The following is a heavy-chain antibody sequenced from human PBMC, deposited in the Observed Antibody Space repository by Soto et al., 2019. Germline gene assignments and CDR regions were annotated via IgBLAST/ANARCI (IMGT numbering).Heavy chain of an antibody. J-gene: IGHJ6*03. Sequence: PSETLSLTCTVSGGSISSGGYYWSWIRQHPGKGLEWIGYIYYSGSTYYNPSLKSRVTISVDTSKNQFSLKLSSVTAADTAVYYCARGTTIFGVVGLYYYYMDVWGKGTTVTVSS. V-gene: IGHV4-31*03. CDR2: IYYSGST. CDR3: ARGTTIFGVVGLYYYYMDV. CDR1: GGSISSGGYY. D-gene: IGHD3-3*01.